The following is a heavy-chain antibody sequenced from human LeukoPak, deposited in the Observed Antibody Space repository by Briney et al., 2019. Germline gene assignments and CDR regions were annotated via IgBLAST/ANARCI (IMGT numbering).Heavy chain of an antibody. CDR1: GYSISSGYY. J-gene: IGHJ4*02. CDR3: ARHRTTVTPAYFDY. D-gene: IGHD4-11*01. V-gene: IGHV4-38-2*01. Sequence: SETLSLTCAVSGYSISSGYYWGWIRHPPGKGLEWIGSIYHSGSTYYNPSLKSRVTISVDTSKNQSSLKLSSVTAADTAVYYCARHRTTVTPAYFDYWGQGTLVTVSS. CDR2: IYHSGST.